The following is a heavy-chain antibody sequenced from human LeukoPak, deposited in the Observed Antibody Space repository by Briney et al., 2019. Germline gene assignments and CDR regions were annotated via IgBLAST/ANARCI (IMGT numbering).Heavy chain of an antibody. Sequence: GGSLRLSCAASGFTFSSYSMNWVRQAPGKGPEWVSYIIGSGSSTYYADSVKGRFTISRDNSKNSLYLQMNSLRDEDTAVYYCARGSIAAAGDFDYWGQGTLVTVSS. V-gene: IGHV3-48*02. CDR2: IIGSGSST. J-gene: IGHJ4*02. CDR3: ARGSIAAAGDFDY. D-gene: IGHD6-13*01. CDR1: GFTFSSYS.